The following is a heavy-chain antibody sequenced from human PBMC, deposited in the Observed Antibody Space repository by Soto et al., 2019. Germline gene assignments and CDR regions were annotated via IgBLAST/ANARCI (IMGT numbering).Heavy chain of an antibody. Sequence: QVQLVQSGAEVKKPGSSVKVSCKASGGTFSSYAISWVRQAPGQGLEWMGGIIPIFGTANYAQKFQGRVTITADESTSTAYMELSSLRSEDTAVYYCARDGIAAAAPGHYYGMDVWGQGTTVTVSS. V-gene: IGHV1-69*12. CDR3: ARDGIAAAAPGHYYGMDV. CDR1: GGTFSSYA. D-gene: IGHD6-13*01. J-gene: IGHJ6*02. CDR2: IIPIFGTA.